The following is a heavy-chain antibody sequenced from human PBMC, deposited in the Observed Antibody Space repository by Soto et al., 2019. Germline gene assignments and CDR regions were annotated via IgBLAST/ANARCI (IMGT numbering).Heavy chain of an antibody. CDR1: GFSLSTSGVG. CDR2: IYWDDDK. CDR3: AHSTRYHDGEKYYFDY. Sequence: QITLKESGPTLVKPTQTLTLTCTFSGFSLSTSGVGVGWIRQPPGKALEWLALIYWDDDKRYSPSLKSTHTIPNDTPKTQVVLTMTNIDPLDTATYYCAHSTRYHDGEKYYFDYWGQGTLVTVSS. J-gene: IGHJ4*02. V-gene: IGHV2-5*02. D-gene: IGHD1-1*01.